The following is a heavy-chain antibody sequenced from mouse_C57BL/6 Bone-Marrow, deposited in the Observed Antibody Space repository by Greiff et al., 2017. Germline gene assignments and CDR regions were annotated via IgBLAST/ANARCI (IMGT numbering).Heavy chain of an antibody. J-gene: IGHJ2*01. CDR2: ISDGGSYT. CDR3: ARDLGEDYFDY. CDR1: GFTFSSYA. D-gene: IGHD4-1*01. Sequence: EVQLVESGGGLVKPGGSLKLSCAASGFTFSSYAMSWVRQTPEKRLEWVATISDGGSYTYYPDNVKGRFTISRVNAKNNLYLQMSHLKSEDTAMYYCARDLGEDYFDYWGQGTTLTVSS. V-gene: IGHV5-4*01.